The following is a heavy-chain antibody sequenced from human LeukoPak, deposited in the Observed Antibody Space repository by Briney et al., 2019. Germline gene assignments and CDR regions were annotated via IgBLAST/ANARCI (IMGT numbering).Heavy chain of an antibody. Sequence: ASVKVSCKASGYTFTGYYMHWVRQAPGQGLEWMGRINPNSGGTNYAQKFQGRVTMTRDTSISTAYMELSRLRSDDTVVYYCARDADDDYGEYYFDYWGQGTLVTVSS. CDR3: ARDADDDYGEYYFDY. V-gene: IGHV1-2*05. D-gene: IGHD4-17*01. J-gene: IGHJ4*02. CDR1: GYTFTGYY. CDR2: INPNSGGT.